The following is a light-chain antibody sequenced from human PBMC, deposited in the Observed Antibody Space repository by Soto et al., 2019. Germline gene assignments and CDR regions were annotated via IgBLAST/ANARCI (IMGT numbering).Light chain of an antibody. V-gene: IGLV2-23*02. J-gene: IGLJ1*01. Sequence: QSVLTQPASLSGSPGQSSTISCARTGSDVGAYNLVSWYQQHPGNAPKLIICEVNTRPSGISNRFSGSKSGDTASLTISGLQAEDEADYFCCSYAGTVAYVFGTGTKVTVL. CDR3: CSYAGTVAYV. CDR2: EVN. CDR1: GSDVGAYNL.